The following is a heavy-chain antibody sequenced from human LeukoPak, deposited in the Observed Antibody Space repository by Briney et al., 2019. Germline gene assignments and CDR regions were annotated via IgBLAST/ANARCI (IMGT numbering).Heavy chain of an antibody. CDR3: ARRYSTNLNWFDP. D-gene: IGHD6-13*01. CDR1: GFTFSSYS. Sequence: GGSLRLSCAASGFTFSSYSMTWVRQAPGKGLEWASYIGTSGSTIYYADSVKGRFTISRDNAKNSLYLQMNSLRAEDTAVYYCARRYSTNLNWFDPWGQGTLVTVSS. J-gene: IGHJ5*02. CDR2: IGTSGSTI. V-gene: IGHV3-48*01.